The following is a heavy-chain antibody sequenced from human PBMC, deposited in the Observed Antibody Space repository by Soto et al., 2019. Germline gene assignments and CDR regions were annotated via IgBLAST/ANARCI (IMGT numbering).Heavy chain of an antibody. Sequence: QVQLVQSGAEVKKPGSSVKVSCKASGGTFSSYAISWVRQAPGQGLEWMGGIIPIFGTANYAQKFQGRVTISADESTSTAYMELSSLRSEDTGEYYCARELMVRGVIVFSRSAFDIWGQGTMVTVSS. CDR2: IIPIFGTA. V-gene: IGHV1-69*01. D-gene: IGHD3-10*01. J-gene: IGHJ3*02. CDR3: ARELMVRGVIVFSRSAFDI. CDR1: GGTFSSYA.